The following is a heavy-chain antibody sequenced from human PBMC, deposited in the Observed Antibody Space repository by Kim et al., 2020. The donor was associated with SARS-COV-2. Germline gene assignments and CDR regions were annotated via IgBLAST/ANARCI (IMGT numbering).Heavy chain of an antibody. J-gene: IGHJ5*02. CDR1: GYTFTSYD. CDR3: TRHRSGHNDNWFDP. Sequence: ASVKVSCKASGYTFTSYDINWVQQATGQGLEWLGWMNPNSGNTGYAAKFRGRVTMTREISTSTAYMELSSLTSEDTAVYYCTRHRSGHNDNWFDPWGQGTLVTVSS. CDR2: MNPNSGNT. V-gene: IGHV1-8*01. D-gene: IGHD6-19*01.